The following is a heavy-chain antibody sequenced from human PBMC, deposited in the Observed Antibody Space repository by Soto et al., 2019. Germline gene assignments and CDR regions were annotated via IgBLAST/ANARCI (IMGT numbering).Heavy chain of an antibody. CDR2: IWYDGSNK. CDR1: GFTFSSYG. D-gene: IGHD6-19*01. V-gene: IGHV3-33*01. Sequence: GGSLRLSCAASGFTFSSYGMHWVRQAPGKGLEWVAVIWYDGSNKYYADSVKGRFTISRDNSKNTLYLQMNSLRAEDTAVYYGAREAVADTGCFDDWGQGTLVTFSS. J-gene: IGHJ4*02. CDR3: AREAVADTGCFDD.